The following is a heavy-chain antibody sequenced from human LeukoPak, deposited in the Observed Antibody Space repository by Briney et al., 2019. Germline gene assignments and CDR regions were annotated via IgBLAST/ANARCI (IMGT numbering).Heavy chain of an antibody. CDR2: ISGGGGST. D-gene: IGHD1-26*01. J-gene: IGHJ4*02. Sequence: GGSLRLSCAASGFTFSSYVMSWVRQAPGKGLEWVSGISGGGGSTYYADSVKGRFTVSKDNSQNTLYLQVNSLRAEDTAVYYCARKFGSYYSDYWGQGTLVTVSS. CDR3: ARKFGSYYSDY. CDR1: GFTFSSYV. V-gene: IGHV3-23*01.